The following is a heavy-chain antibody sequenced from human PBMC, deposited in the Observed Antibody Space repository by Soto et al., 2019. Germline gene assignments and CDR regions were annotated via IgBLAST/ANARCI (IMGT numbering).Heavy chain of an antibody. D-gene: IGHD4-17*01. V-gene: IGHV2-5*02. Sequence: QITLKESGPPLVRPAQTLTLTCAFSGFSLTTTSMGVAWIRQPPGKALEWLALIYWDDDQRYSPSLKRRLTISKGAARGRVVLTSINMNPEDTGTYFCAHAGDYDLLSFGHWGPVPLVTVSS. CDR1: GFSLTTTSMG. J-gene: IGHJ4*02. CDR2: IYWDDDQ. CDR3: AHAGDYDLLSFGH.